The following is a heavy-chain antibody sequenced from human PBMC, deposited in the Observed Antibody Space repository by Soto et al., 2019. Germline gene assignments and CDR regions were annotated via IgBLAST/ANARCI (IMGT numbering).Heavy chain of an antibody. D-gene: IGHD3-22*01. CDR1: GGSFCGYY. V-gene: IGHV4-34*01. CDR2: INHSGST. J-gene: IGHJ3*02. Sequence: SETLSLTCAVYGGSFCGYYWSWIRQPPGKGLEWIGEINHSGSTNYNPSLKSRVTISVDTSKNQFPLKLSSVTAADTAVYYCARDRSSGYRDAFDIWGQGTMVTDSS. CDR3: ARDRSSGYRDAFDI.